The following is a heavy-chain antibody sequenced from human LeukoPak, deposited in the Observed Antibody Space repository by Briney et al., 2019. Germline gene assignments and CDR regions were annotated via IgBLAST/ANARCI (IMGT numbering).Heavy chain of an antibody. D-gene: IGHD6-13*01. Sequence: EASVKVSCKASGGTFSSYAISWVRQAPGQGLEWMGGIIPIFGTANYAQKFQGRVTITADESTSTAYMELSSLRSEDTAVYYCARDPEAVAAAGTPQYYYYMDVWGKGTTVTVSS. V-gene: IGHV1-69*13. CDR3: ARDPEAVAAAGTPQYYYYMDV. J-gene: IGHJ6*03. CDR1: GGTFSSYA. CDR2: IIPIFGTA.